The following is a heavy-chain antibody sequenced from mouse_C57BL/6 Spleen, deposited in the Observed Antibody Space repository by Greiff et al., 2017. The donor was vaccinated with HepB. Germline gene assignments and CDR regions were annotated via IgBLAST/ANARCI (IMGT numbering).Heavy chain of an antibody. Sequence: EVKVEESGGGLVKPGGSLKLSCAASGFTFSDYGMHWVRQAPEKGLEWVAYISSGSSTIYYADTVKGRFTISRDNAKNTLFLQMTSLRSEDTAMYYCASYGSFYYAMDYWGQGTSVTVSS. CDR2: ISSGSSTI. J-gene: IGHJ4*01. D-gene: IGHD1-1*01. CDR1: GFTFSDYG. CDR3: ASYGSFYYAMDY. V-gene: IGHV5-17*01.